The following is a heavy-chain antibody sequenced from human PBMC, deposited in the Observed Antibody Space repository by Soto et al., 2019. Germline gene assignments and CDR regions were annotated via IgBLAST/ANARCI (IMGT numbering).Heavy chain of an antibody. CDR1: GYSFTSYW. D-gene: IGHD3-22*01. J-gene: IGHJ4*02. CDR3: ARQPGHDSSGYPFDY. V-gene: IGHV5-51*01. CDR2: IYPGDSDT. Sequence: PGESLKISCKGSGYSFTSYWIGWVRQMPGKGLEWMGIIYPGDSDTRYSPSFQGQVTNSADKSLSTAYLQWSSLKASDTAMYYCARQPGHDSSGYPFDYWGQGTLVTVSS.